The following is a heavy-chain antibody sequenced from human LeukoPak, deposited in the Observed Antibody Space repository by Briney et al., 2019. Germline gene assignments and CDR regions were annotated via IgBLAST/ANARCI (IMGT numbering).Heavy chain of an antibody. CDR3: ARGSLPYDYVWGSYRFFDP. CDR2: ISSSGSTI. D-gene: IGHD3-16*02. V-gene: IGHV3-48*03. J-gene: IGHJ5*02. Sequence: GGSLRLSCAASGFTFSSYEINWVRQAPGKGLEWVSYISSSGSTIYYADSVKGRFTISRDNAKNSLYLQMNSLRAEDTAVYYCARGSLPYDYVWGSYRFFDPWGQGTLVTVSS. CDR1: GFTFSSYE.